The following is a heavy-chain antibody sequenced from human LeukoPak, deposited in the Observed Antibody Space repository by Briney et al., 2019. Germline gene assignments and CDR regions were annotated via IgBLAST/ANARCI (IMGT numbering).Heavy chain of an antibody. CDR2: ILYDGSDK. D-gene: IGHD1-26*01. CDR3: ASSSGSYYVGDAFDI. J-gene: IGHJ3*02. CDR1: GFTFSNYG. Sequence: GSLRLSCAASGFTFSNYGMHWVRQAPGKGLEWVALILYDGSDKYYADSVKGRFTISRDNSKNTVYLQVNSLRVEDTAVYYCASSSGSYYVGDAFDIWGRGTMVAVSS. V-gene: IGHV3-30*03.